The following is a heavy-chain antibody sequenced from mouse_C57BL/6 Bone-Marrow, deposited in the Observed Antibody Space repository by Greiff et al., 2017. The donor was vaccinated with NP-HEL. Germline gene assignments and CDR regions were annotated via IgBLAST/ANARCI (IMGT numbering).Heavy chain of an antibody. V-gene: IGHV5-12*01. CDR3: ARWLPWYFDV. CDR2: ISNGGGST. J-gene: IGHJ1*03. CDR1: GFTFSDYY. D-gene: IGHD2-2*01. Sequence: EVQGVESGGGLVQPGGSLKLSCAASGFTFSDYYMYWVRQTPEKRLEWVAYISNGGGSTYYPDTVKGRFTISRDNAKNTLYLQMSRLKSEDTAMYYCARWLPWYFDVWGTGTTVTVSS.